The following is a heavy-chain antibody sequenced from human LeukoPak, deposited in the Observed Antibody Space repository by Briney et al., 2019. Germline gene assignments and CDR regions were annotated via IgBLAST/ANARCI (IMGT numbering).Heavy chain of an antibody. V-gene: IGHV3-23*01. J-gene: IGHJ4*02. CDR1: GFTFSSYA. Sequence: PGGSLRLSCAASGFTFSSYAMSWIRHAPGKGLEWVSAISGSGGSTYYADSVKGRFTISRDNSENTLYLQMNSLRAEDTAVYYCALMNYYDSSGLDYWGQGTLVTISS. D-gene: IGHD3-22*01. CDR2: ISGSGGST. CDR3: ALMNYYDSSGLDY.